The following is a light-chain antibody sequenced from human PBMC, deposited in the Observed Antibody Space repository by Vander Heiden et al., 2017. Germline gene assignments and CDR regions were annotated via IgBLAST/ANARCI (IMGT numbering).Light chain of an antibody. Sequence: SSELTQDPAVSVALGQTVRITCQGDSLRSYYASWYQQKPGQAPVLVIYGKNNRPSGIPDRFSGSSSGNTASLTITGAQAEDEADYYCNSRDSSGNHLSVFATGTNVTVL. CDR3: NSRDSSGNHLSV. CDR2: GKN. CDR1: SLRSYY. J-gene: IGLJ1*01. V-gene: IGLV3-19*01.